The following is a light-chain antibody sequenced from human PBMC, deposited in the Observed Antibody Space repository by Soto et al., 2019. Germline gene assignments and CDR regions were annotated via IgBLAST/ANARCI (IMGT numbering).Light chain of an antibody. Sequence: DIVMTQSPATLSVSPGEGATISCRASQGIDDTLAWYQQKPGQTPRLLIYDTSIRATGVPAWFSGSRSGAEFTLTISSQQAEDLALYYCQHYVSSPLTFGGGTKVESK. V-gene: IGKV3-15*01. CDR1: QGIDDT. CDR2: DTS. J-gene: IGKJ4*02. CDR3: QHYVSSPLT.